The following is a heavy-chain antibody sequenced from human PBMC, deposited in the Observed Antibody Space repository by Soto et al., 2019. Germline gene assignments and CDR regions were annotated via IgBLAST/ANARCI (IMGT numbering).Heavy chain of an antibody. CDR1: GFTFSSYG. CDR2: LSYDGSNK. V-gene: IGHV3-30-3*01. Sequence: GGSLRLSCAASGFTFSSYGMHWVRQAPGKGLEWVAVLSYDGSNKYYADSVKGRFTISRDNSKNRLYLQMKSMTAEDTAVYYCEREVVALLDYWGQGTLVTVSS. J-gene: IGHJ4*02. CDR3: EREVVALLDY. D-gene: IGHD2-15*01.